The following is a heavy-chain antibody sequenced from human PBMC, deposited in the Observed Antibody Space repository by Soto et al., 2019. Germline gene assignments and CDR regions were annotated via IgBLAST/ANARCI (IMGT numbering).Heavy chain of an antibody. Sequence: SVKVSCKASGYTFISYGISWVRQAPGQGLEWMGGIVPIFGTSNYGQKFQGRVSITADKPTSTAYMELNSLRSDDTAVYYCAITSTSRPVNFDYWGQGTLVTVSS. CDR2: IVPIFGTS. CDR1: GYTFISYG. CDR3: AITSTSRPVNFDY. J-gene: IGHJ4*02. D-gene: IGHD3-9*01. V-gene: IGHV1-69*06.